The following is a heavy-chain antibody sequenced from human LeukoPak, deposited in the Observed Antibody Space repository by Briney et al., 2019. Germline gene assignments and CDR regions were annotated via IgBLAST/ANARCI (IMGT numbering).Heavy chain of an antibody. CDR1: GFTFVSHW. V-gene: IGHV3-7*01. CDR3: AELGITMIGGV. CDR2: INQDGSEK. D-gene: IGHD3-10*02. J-gene: IGHJ6*04. Sequence: GGSLRLSCVASGFTFVSHWMTWVRQAPGKGLEWVANINQDGSEKYYVDSVQGRFTISRDNAKNSLYLQMNSLRAEDTAVYYCAELGITMIGGVWGKGTTVTISS.